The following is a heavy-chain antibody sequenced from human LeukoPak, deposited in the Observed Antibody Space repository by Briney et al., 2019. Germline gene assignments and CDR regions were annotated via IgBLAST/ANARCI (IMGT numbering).Heavy chain of an antibody. J-gene: IGHJ5*02. D-gene: IGHD3-3*01. CDR3: ARGDSLNYDFWSGPNWFDP. V-gene: IGHV4-59*13. CDR1: GGSISSYY. CDR2: IYYSGST. Sequence: SETLSLTCTVSGGSISSYYWSWIRQPPGKRLECIGYIYYSGSTNYNPSLKSRVTISVDTSKNKFSLKLNSVTAADTAVYYCARGDSLNYDFWSGPNWFDPWGQGTLVTVSS.